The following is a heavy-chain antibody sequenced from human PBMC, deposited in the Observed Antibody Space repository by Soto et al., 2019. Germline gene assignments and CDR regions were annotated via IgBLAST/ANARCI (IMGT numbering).Heavy chain of an antibody. D-gene: IGHD3-10*01. CDR2: IFYSGGT. CDR3: ARRSYGSGVYL. Sequence: QLQLQESGPGLVKPSEALSLTCTVSGGSISSSGHYWGWIRQTPGKGLEWLGNIFYSGGTHYNASFRSRASISVDSSKNQLSLKVTSVTAADTAVYYWARRSYGSGVYLWGRGTLVTVSS. J-gene: IGHJ5*02. V-gene: IGHV4-39*01. CDR1: GGSISSSGHY.